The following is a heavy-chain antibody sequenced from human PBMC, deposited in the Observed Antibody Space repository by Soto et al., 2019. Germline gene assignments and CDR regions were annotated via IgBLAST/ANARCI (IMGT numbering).Heavy chain of an antibody. CDR2: IGVGGDT. D-gene: IGHD6-19*01. CDR3: AREIWDSHSSGWSLDY. CDR1: GFTFSTYD. V-gene: IGHV3-13*01. Sequence: QPGGSLRLSCAASGFTFSTYDFHWVRQATGKGLEWVSAIGVGGDTYYAASVKGRFTISRENAKNSFYLQINSLRAGDTAVYYCAREIWDSHSSGWSLDYWGRGALVTVSS. J-gene: IGHJ4*02.